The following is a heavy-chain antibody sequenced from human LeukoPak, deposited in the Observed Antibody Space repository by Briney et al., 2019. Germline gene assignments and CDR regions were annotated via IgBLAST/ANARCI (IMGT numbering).Heavy chain of an antibody. J-gene: IGHJ5*02. D-gene: IGHD3-10*01. V-gene: IGHV1-3*01. CDR1: GDTFTSYA. CDR3: ARDRVTMVLGVYDWSDP. Sequence: ASVKVSCTASGDTFTSYAMHWVRPAPGQRLEWMGWINAGIGRTKYSQKFQGRVTITRDTSASTSYMELSSLRSEDTAVYYCARDRVTMVLGVYDWSDPWGEGTQVSFSS. CDR2: INAGIGRT.